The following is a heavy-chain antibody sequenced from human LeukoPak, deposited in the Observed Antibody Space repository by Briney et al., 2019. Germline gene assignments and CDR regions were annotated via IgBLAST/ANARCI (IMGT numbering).Heavy chain of an antibody. J-gene: IGHJ4*02. CDR2: IYYSGST. V-gene: IGHV4-30-4*01. Sequence: SQTLSLTCTVSGDSIGSADYYWTWIRQPPGKGLEWIGNIYYSGSTSYKSSPKSRVTMSLDTSKNQFSLKLSSMTAADTAVYYCARDPAPNYYDNRGYYLDYWGQGILVTVSS. CDR3: ARDPAPNYYDNRGYYLDY. CDR1: GDSIGSADYY. D-gene: IGHD3-22*01.